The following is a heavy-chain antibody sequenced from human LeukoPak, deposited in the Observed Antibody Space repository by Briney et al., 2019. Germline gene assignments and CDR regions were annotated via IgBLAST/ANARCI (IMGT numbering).Heavy chain of an antibody. Sequence: SETLSLTCTVSGGSISSYYWTWIRQPPGKGLGLEWIGYIYYSGGTNYDPSLKSRVTISIDTSKNQVSLKLSSVTAADTAVYYCARLWDSSSSLDYWGQGTLVTVSS. CDR1: GGSISSYY. D-gene: IGHD6-6*01. V-gene: IGHV4-59*08. CDR3: ARLWDSSSSLDY. J-gene: IGHJ4*02. CDR2: IYYSGGT.